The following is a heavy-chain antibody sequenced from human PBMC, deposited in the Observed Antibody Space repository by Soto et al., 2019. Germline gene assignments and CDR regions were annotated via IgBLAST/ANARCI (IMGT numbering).Heavy chain of an antibody. CDR1: GFSLSTTGVG. V-gene: IGHV2-5*02. J-gene: IGHJ6*02. CDR3: VQSRCGGDCLQSYSSHSYYGLDA. CDR2: IYWDDDK. Sequence: SGPTLVNPTQTLTLTCTFSGFSLSTTGVGVGWIRQPPGKALEWLALIYWDDDKRYNPSLNSRLTITKDTSKNQVVLAMTNMDPVDTATYYCVQSRCGGDCLQSYSSHSYYGLDAWGQGTTVTVSS. D-gene: IGHD2-21*02.